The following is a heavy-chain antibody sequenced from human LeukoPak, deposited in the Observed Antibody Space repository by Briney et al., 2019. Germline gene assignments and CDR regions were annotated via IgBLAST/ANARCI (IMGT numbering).Heavy chain of an antibody. V-gene: IGHV1-18*01. CDR2: ISAYNGNT. D-gene: IGHD1-26*01. CDR3: ASRWALDAFDI. CDR1: GYTFTSYG. Sequence: ASVRVSCKACGYTFTSYGISWVRQAPGQGLEWMGWISAYNGNTNYAQKLQGRVTMTTDTSTSTAYMELRSLRSDDTAVYYCASRWALDAFDIWGQGTMVTVSS. J-gene: IGHJ3*02.